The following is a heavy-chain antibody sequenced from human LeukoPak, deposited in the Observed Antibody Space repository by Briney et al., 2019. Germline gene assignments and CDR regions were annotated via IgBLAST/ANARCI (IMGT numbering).Heavy chain of an antibody. Sequence: GGSLRLSCAASGFTFSSYAMSWVRQAPGKGLEWVSAISGSGGSTYYADSVKGRFTISRDNSKNTLYLQMNSLRAEDTAVYYCARPFMTTVTAQRNYYYYYGMDVWGQGTTVTVSS. CDR3: ARPFMTTVTAQRNYYYYYGMDV. CDR1: GFTFSSYA. D-gene: IGHD4-17*01. CDR2: ISGSGGST. V-gene: IGHV3-23*01. J-gene: IGHJ6*02.